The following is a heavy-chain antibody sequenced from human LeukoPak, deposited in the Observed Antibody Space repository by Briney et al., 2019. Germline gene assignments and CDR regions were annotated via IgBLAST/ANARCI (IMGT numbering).Heavy chain of an antibody. CDR1: GFTFSIYA. CDR3: ARDHPWNQGAFDY. V-gene: IGHV3-23*01. J-gene: IGHJ4*02. CDR2: ISGSGGTA. D-gene: IGHD1-1*01. Sequence: GGSLRLSCAASGFTFSIYAMSWVRQAPGKGLEWVSAISGSGGTAYYADSVKGRFTISRDNSKNTLYLQMNSLRAEDTAVYYCARDHPWNQGAFDYWGQGTLVTVSS.